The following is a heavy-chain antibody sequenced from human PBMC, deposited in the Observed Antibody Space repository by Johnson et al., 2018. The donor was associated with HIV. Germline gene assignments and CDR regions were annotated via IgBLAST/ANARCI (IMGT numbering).Heavy chain of an antibody. Sequence: QVQLVESGGGLAQPGGSLRLSCAASGITVSSNYMSWVRQAPGKGLEWVAVISYDAITKYYADSVKGRFTISRDNAKNTLYLQMNSLRAEDTAVYYCAFPTGATTAFDIWGQGTMVTVSS. CDR3: AFPTGATTAFDI. CDR2: ISYDAITK. D-gene: IGHD5-24*01. CDR1: GITVSSNY. J-gene: IGHJ3*02. V-gene: IGHV3-30*03.